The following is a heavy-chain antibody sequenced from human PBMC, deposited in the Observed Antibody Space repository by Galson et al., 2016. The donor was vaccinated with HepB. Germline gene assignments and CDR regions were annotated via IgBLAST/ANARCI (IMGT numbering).Heavy chain of an antibody. CDR1: GGSISDDIW. CDR3: ATVRAGCSSTSCYFDN. CDR2: IYHSGST. J-gene: IGHJ4*02. V-gene: IGHV4-4*02. Sequence: SETLSLTCAVSGGSISDDIWWTWIRQPPGKGLEWIGEIYHSGSTNYNPSLKSRVTISVDESKNQFSLMSSVTAADTAVYYCATVRAGCSSTSCYFDNWGQGTLVTVSS. D-gene: IGHD2-2*01.